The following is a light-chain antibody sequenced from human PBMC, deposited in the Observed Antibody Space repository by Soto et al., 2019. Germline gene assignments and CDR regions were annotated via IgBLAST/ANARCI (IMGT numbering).Light chain of an antibody. Sequence: QSALTQPASVSGSPGQSITISCTGTSRDVGGYNYVSWYQQHPGKAPKLIIYEVSNRPSGVSNRFSGSKSGNTASLTISGLQAEDEADYYCNSYTSKSTGVFGNGTKVTVL. CDR3: NSYTSKSTGV. V-gene: IGLV2-14*01. CDR2: EVS. J-gene: IGLJ1*01. CDR1: SRDVGGYNY.